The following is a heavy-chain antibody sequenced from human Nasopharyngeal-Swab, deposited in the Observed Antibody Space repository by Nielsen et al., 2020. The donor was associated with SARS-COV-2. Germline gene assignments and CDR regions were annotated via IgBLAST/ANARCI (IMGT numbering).Heavy chain of an antibody. CDR1: GFTFSDYY. CDR2: ISSSGSTI. D-gene: IGHD3-22*01. Sequence: GGSLRLSCAASGFTFSDYYMSWIRQAPGKGLEWASYISSSGSTIYYADSVKGRFTISRDNAKNSLYLQMNSLRAEDTAVYYCARTYYYDSSGYYYVWFDPWGQGTLVTVSS. V-gene: IGHV3-11*01. J-gene: IGHJ5*02. CDR3: ARTYYYDSSGYYYVWFDP.